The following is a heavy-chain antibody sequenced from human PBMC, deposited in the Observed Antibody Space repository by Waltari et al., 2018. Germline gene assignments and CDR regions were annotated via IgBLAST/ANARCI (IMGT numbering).Heavy chain of an antibody. CDR2: IKRDGSEK. CDR1: GFIFSNFW. J-gene: IGHJ4*02. Sequence: EVHLVESGGGLVQPGGSLRLSCAASGFIFSNFWMNWVRQAPGKGLEWVANIKRDGSEKNYVDSVKGRFTISRDNAKNSLFLQMNSLRADDTAVYYCAGYSGWGQGTQVTVSS. CDR3: AGYSG. V-gene: IGHV3-7*01. D-gene: IGHD1-1*01.